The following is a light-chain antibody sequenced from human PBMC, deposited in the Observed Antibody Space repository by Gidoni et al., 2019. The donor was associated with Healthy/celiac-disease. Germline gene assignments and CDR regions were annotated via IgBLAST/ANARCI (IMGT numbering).Light chain of an antibody. Sequence: EIVLTQSPSPLSLSPGERATLSCRASQSVSSSYLAWYQQKPGQAPRLLIYGASSRDTGIPDRFSGSGSGTDFTLTISRLEPEDFAVYYCQQYGSSPRFTFGPGTKVDIK. CDR1: QSVSSSY. J-gene: IGKJ3*01. V-gene: IGKV3-20*01. CDR2: GAS. CDR3: QQYGSSPRFT.